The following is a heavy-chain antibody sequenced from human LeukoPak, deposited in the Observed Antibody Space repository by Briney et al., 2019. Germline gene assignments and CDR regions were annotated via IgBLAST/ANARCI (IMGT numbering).Heavy chain of an antibody. CDR2: MNPNSGNT. CDR1: GYTFTSSD. CDR3: VRGRSHYDTHWFDP. D-gene: IGHD3-9*01. V-gene: IGHV1-8*01. J-gene: IGHJ5*02. Sequence: ASVKVSCKASGYTFTSSDINWVRQATGQGLEWMGWMNPNSGNTGYAQKFQGRVTMTRNTSISTAYMELSSLRFEDTAVYYCVRGRSHYDTHWFDPWGQGTLVTVSS.